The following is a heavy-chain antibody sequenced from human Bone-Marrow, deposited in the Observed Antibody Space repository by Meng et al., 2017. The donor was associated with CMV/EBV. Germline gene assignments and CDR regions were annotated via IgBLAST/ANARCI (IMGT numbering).Heavy chain of an antibody. D-gene: IGHD6-13*01. V-gene: IGHV4-34*01. CDR1: GGSFSGYY. Sequence: GSLRLSCAVYGGSFSGYYWSWIRQPPGKGLEWIGEINHSGSTYYNPSLKSRVTISVDTSKNQFSLKLSSVTAADTAVYYCARGGLYSSSWYDPWGQGTLVTVSS. J-gene: IGHJ5*02. CDR3: ARGGLYSSSWYDP. CDR2: INHSGST.